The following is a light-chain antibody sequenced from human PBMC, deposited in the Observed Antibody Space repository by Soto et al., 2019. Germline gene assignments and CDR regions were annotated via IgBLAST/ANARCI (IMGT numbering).Light chain of an antibody. V-gene: IGKV1D-12*01. Sequence: EIEITQSKYSVSASVGDRVTITCRASQGIRSWLAWYQQKPGKAPKLLIYAASSLQSGVPSRFSGSASGTYFTLTISSLQPEDFATYYCQQASSFPLTFGQVARLAIK. CDR1: QGIRSW. CDR2: AAS. CDR3: QQASSFPLT. J-gene: IGKJ5*01.